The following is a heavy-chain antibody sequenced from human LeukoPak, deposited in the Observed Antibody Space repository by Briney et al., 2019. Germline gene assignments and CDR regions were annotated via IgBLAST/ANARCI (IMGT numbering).Heavy chain of an antibody. CDR1: GFTVSSNF. V-gene: IGHV3-66*01. CDR2: IYSGGST. J-gene: IGHJ1*01. Sequence: GSLRLSCAASGFTVSSNFMSWVRQAPGKGLEWVSVIYSGGSTYYADSVKGRFTISRDNSKNTLYLQMNSLRAEDTAVYYCAREAKRITMVRGILPRLDFFQHWGQGTLVTVSS. D-gene: IGHD3-10*01. CDR3: AREAKRITMVRGILPRLDFFQH.